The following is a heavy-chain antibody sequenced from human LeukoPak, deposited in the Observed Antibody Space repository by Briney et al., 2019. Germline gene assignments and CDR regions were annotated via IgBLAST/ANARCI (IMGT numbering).Heavy chain of an antibody. D-gene: IGHD4-17*01. Sequence: SETLSLTCTVSGGSVSSSIHYWGWIRQPPGKGLEWIGSIYYSGSTYYNPSLKSRVTISVDTSKNQFSLKLSSVTAADTAVYYCARDRIMATVKGYFDLWGRGTLVTVSS. J-gene: IGHJ2*01. CDR1: GGSVSSSIHY. CDR3: ARDRIMATVKGYFDL. CDR2: IYYSGST. V-gene: IGHV4-39*07.